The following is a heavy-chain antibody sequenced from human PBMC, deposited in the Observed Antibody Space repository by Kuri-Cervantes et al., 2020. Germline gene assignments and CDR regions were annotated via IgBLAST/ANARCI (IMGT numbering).Heavy chain of an antibody. CDR2: ISYDGSNK. D-gene: IGHD3-16*01. J-gene: IGHJ6*02. CDR1: GFTFSSYG. Sequence: GGSLRLSCAASGFTFSSYGMHWVRQAPGKGLEWVAVISYDGSNKYYADSVKGRFTISRDNSKNTLYLQMNSLRAEDTAVFYCARVGDLRYLGWLNYNYGMDVWGQGTTVTVSS. CDR3: ARVGDLRYLGWLNYNYGMDV. V-gene: IGHV3-30*03.